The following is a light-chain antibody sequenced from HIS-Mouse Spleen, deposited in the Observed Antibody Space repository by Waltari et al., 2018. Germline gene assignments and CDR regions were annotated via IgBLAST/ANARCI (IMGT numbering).Light chain of an antibody. J-gene: IGKJ2*01. CDR3: MQGTHWPIT. Sequence: DVVMTQSPLSLPVTLGQPASISCTSSQSLVHSDGNTSLNWFQQRPGQSPRRLIYKVSNRDSGVPDRFSGSGSGTDFTLKISRVEAEDVGVYYCMQGTHWPITFGQGTKLEIK. CDR1: QSLVHSDGNTS. CDR2: KVS. V-gene: IGKV2-30*02.